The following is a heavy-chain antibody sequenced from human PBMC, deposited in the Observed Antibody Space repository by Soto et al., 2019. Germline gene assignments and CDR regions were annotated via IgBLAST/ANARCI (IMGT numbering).Heavy chain of an antibody. J-gene: IGHJ4*02. CDR2: IIPIFGTA. CDR1: GGTFSSYA. Sequence: SVKVSCKASGGTFSSYAISWVRQAPGQGLEWMGGIIPIFGTANYAQKFQGRVTITADESTSTAYMELSSLRSEDTAVYYCARSRVAAIRSTRSQYYFDYWGQGTLVTVS. V-gene: IGHV1-69*13. CDR3: ARSRVAAIRSTRSQYYFDY. D-gene: IGHD2-15*01.